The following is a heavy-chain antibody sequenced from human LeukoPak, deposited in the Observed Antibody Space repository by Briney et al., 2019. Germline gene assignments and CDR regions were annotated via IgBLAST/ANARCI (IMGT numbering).Heavy chain of an antibody. V-gene: IGHV4-34*01. J-gene: IGHJ5*02. D-gene: IGHD3-22*01. CDR1: GGSFSGYY. CDR3: ARKTMIVVVNWFDP. CDR2: INHSGST. Sequence: PSETLSLTCAVYGGSFSGYYWSWIRQPPGKGLEWIGEINHSGSTNYNPSLKSRVTTSVDTSKNQFSLKLSSVTAADTAVYYCARKTMIVVVNWFDPWGQGTLVTVSS.